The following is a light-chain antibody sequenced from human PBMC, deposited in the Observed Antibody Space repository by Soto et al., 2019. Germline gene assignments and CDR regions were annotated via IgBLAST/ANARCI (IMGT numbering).Light chain of an antibody. CDR3: CSYAGSSTSHVV. J-gene: IGLJ2*01. V-gene: IGLV2-23*02. CDR1: SSDVGSYNH. CDR2: EVS. Sequence: SALTQPASVSGSPGQSITISCTGTSSDVGSYNHVSWYQQHPGKAPKLMIYEVSKRPSGVSNRFSGSKSGNTASLTISGLQAKDEADYYCCSYAGSSTSHVVFGGGTQLTVL.